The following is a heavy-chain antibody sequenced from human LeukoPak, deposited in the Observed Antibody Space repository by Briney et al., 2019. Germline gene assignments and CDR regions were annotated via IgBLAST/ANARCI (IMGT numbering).Heavy chain of an antibody. CDR3: ARSLYYYGSGSYHKMGVY. V-gene: IGHV3-23*01. J-gene: IGHJ4*02. D-gene: IGHD3-10*01. Sequence: GGSLRLSCAASGFTFSSYAMSWVRQAPGKGLEWVSAISGSGGRTYYADSVKGRFTISRDNSMDTLYLQMNSLRADDTAVYYCARSLYYYGSGSYHKMGVYWGQGTLVTVSS. CDR2: ISGSGGRT. CDR1: GFTFSSYA.